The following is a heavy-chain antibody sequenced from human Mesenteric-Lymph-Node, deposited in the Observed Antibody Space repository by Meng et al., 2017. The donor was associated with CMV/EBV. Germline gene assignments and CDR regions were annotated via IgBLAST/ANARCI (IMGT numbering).Heavy chain of an antibody. V-gene: IGHV4-34*01. Sequence: YGGSFSGYYWSWIRQPPGKGLEWIGEINHSGSTNYNPSLKSRVTISVDTSKNQFSLKLSSVTAADTAVYYCAIQKGITIFGVVTPDYWGQGTLVTVSS. D-gene: IGHD3-3*01. J-gene: IGHJ4*02. CDR1: GGSFSGYY. CDR3: AIQKGITIFGVVTPDY. CDR2: INHSGST.